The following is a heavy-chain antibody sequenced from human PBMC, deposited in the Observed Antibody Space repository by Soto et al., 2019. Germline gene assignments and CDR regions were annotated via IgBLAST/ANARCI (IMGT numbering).Heavy chain of an antibody. D-gene: IGHD3-10*01. CDR3: ARITITMVRGVMGYYYYYYMDV. Sequence: EVQLVESGGGLVQPGGSLRLSCAASGFTFSSYSMNWVRQAPGKGLEWVSYISSSSSTIYYADSVKGRFTISRDNANNSLYLQMNSLRAEDTAVYYCARITITMVRGVMGYYYYYYMDVWGKGTTVTVSS. CDR1: GFTFSSYS. V-gene: IGHV3-48*01. CDR2: ISSSSSTI. J-gene: IGHJ6*03.